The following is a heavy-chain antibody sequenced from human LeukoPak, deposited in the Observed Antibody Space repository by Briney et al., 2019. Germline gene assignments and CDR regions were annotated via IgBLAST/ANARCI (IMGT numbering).Heavy chain of an antibody. CDR3: ARDFVGIRIPQTPPRY. CDR2: ISAYNGNT. Sequence: ASVKVSCKASGYTFTSYGISWVRQAPGQGLEWMGWISAYNGNTNYAQKLQGRVTMTTDTSTSTAYMELRSLRSDDTAMYYCARDFVGIRIPQTPPRYWGQGTLVTVSS. D-gene: IGHD2-15*01. V-gene: IGHV1-18*01. J-gene: IGHJ4*02. CDR1: GYTFTSYG.